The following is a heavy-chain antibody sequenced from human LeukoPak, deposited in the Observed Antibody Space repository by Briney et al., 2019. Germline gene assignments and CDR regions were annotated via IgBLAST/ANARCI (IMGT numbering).Heavy chain of an antibody. V-gene: IGHV4-59*01. Sequence: PSETLSLTCAVYGGSLSGYYWSWIRQPPGMGLEWIGYVSHSDFNKSNGDITNYNPSLESRITTSRDTSKNQFSLKLSSMTAADTAVYYCVRASVESGGAFDIWGQGTMVTVSS. CDR1: GGSLSGYY. J-gene: IGHJ3*02. CDR3: VRASVESGGAFDI. CDR2: VSHSDFNKSNGDIT. D-gene: IGHD2-15*01.